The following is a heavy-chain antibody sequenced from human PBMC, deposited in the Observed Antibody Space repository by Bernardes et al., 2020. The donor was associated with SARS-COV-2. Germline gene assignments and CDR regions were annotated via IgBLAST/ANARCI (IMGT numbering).Heavy chain of an antibody. V-gene: IGHV4-59*01. CDR2: LYYTGST. Sequence: SETLSLTCTVSGGSIRAYYLSWFRQPPGKGLEWIGYLYYTGSTNYNPSLQSRVTISVDTSKNQFSLKLSSVTAADTAVYYCARGFDYWGQGILVTVSS. J-gene: IGHJ4*02. CDR3: ARGFDY. CDR1: GGSIRAYY.